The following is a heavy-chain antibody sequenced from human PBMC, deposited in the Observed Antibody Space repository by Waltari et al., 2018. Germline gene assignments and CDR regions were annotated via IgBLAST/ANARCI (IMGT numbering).Heavy chain of an antibody. D-gene: IGHD3-22*01. CDR2: IIPILGIA. CDR3: ASQLPTGYYDSSGYPGWFDP. V-gene: IGHV1-69*10. CDR1: GGTFSSYA. Sequence: QVQLVQSGAEVKKPGSSVKVSCKASGGTFSSYAISWVRQAPGQGLEWMGGIIPILGIANYAQKFQGRVTITADKSTSTAYMELSSLRSEDTAVYYCASQLPTGYYDSSGYPGWFDPWGQGTLVTVSS. J-gene: IGHJ5*02.